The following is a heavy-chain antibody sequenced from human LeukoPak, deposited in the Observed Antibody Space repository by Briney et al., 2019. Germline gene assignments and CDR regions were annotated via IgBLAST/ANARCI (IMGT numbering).Heavy chain of an antibody. Sequence: PGGSLRLSCAASGFTFSSYAMSWVRQAPGKGLEWVSAISGSGGSTYYADSVKGRFTISRDNSKNSLYLQMNSLRAEDTAVYYCARAVGSGWALDYWGQGTLVTVSS. V-gene: IGHV3-23*01. J-gene: IGHJ4*02. D-gene: IGHD6-19*01. CDR2: ISGSGGST. CDR1: GFTFSSYA. CDR3: ARAVGSGWALDY.